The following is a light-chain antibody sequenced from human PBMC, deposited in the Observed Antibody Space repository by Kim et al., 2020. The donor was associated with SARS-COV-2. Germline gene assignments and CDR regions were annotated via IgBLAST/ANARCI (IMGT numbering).Light chain of an antibody. Sequence: LAPGEGATRTCRASQSVSSYVAWYQQEPGQAPRLLTYDASNRANGIPARFSGRGSGTDFTLTISSLEPEGFAVYYCQQRSKWPLTVGQGTRLEIK. V-gene: IGKV3-11*01. CDR3: QQRSKWPLT. J-gene: IGKJ5*01. CDR2: DAS. CDR1: QSVSSY.